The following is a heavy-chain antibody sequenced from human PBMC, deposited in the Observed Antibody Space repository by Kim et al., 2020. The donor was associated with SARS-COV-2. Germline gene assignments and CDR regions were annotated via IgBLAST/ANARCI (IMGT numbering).Heavy chain of an antibody. J-gene: IGHJ4*02. CDR3: AKYSSSWGGDDY. CDR2: ISYDGSNK. CDR1: GFTFSSYG. D-gene: IGHD6-13*01. V-gene: IGHV3-30*18. Sequence: GGSLRLSCAASGFTFSSYGMHWVRQAPGKGLEWVAVISYDGSNKYYADSVKGRFTISRDNSKNTLYLQMNSLRAEDTAVYYCAKYSSSWGGDDYWGQGTLVTVSS.